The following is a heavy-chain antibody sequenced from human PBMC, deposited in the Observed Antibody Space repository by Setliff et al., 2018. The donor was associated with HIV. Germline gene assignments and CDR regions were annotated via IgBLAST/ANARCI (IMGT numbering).Heavy chain of an antibody. V-gene: IGHV3-33*06. D-gene: IGHD1-26*01. CDR3: AKPLTQWGVSPYHYAVDV. Sequence: PGGSLRLSCAASGFTFSTYAIHWVRQAPGKGLEWVALIWYDGSKRYYADFVKGRFTISRDNSKNTLYLQMNSLRAEDTAVYYCAKPLTQWGVSPYHYAVDVWGQGTTVTISS. J-gene: IGHJ6*02. CDR1: GFTFSTYA. CDR2: IWYDGSKR.